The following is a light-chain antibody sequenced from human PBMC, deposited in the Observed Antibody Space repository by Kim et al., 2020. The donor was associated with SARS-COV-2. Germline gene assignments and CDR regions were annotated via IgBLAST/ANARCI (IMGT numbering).Light chain of an antibody. V-gene: IGLV2-11*01. CDR3: CSYADTDRV. CDR2: DVT. J-gene: IGLJ2*01. CDR1: SSDVGGYDY. Sequence: QSALTKPRSVSGSPGQSVAISCTGTSSDVGGYDYVSWYQQHPGEAPKLMIYDVTKRPSGVPDRFSGSKSGNTASLTISGLQAEDEADYYCCSYADTDRVFGGGTQLTVL.